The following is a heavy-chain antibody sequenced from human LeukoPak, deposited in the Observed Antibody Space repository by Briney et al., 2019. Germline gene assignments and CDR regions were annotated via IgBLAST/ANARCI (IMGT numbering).Heavy chain of an antibody. V-gene: IGHV4-59*01. CDR3: ASGSDPYYFDY. J-gene: IGHJ4*02. CDR1: GGSISSYN. Sequence: SETLSLTCTVSGGSISSYNWSWIRQPPGKGLEWIGYIYYSGSTNYNPSLKSRVTISVDTSKNQFSLKLSSVTAADTAVYYCASGSDPYYFDYWGQGTLVTVSS. D-gene: IGHD2-2*03. CDR2: IYYSGST.